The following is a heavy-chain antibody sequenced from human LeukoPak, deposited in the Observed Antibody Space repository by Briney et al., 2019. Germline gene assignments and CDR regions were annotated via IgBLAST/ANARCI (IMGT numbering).Heavy chain of an antibody. D-gene: IGHD3-22*01. CDR3: ARALYYYDSSAAFDI. Sequence: ASVTVSFTASGYTFTIYGISWVRQAPGQGLEWMGWISAYNGNTNYAQKLQGRVTMTTDTSTSTAYMELMSLRSDDTAVYYCARALYYYDSSAAFDIWGQGTMVTVSS. V-gene: IGHV1-18*01. CDR1: GYTFTIYG. CDR2: ISAYNGNT. J-gene: IGHJ3*02.